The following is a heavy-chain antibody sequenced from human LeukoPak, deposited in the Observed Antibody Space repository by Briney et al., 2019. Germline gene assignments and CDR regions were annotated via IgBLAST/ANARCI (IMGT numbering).Heavy chain of an antibody. Sequence: GGSLRLSCAASGFTFSSYAMSWVRQAPGKGLEWVSAISGSGGSTYYADSVKGRFTISRDNSKNTLYLQMNSLRAEDTAVYYCAKDLDGSGWEGGGGHFDYWGQGTLVTVSS. CDR3: AKDLDGSGWEGGGGHFDY. V-gene: IGHV3-23*01. CDR2: ISGSGGST. D-gene: IGHD6-19*01. CDR1: GFTFSSYA. J-gene: IGHJ4*02.